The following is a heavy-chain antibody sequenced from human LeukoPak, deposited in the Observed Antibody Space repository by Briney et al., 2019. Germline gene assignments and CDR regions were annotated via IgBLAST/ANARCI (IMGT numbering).Heavy chain of an antibody. V-gene: IGHV1-2*02. Sequence: EASVKVSCKASGYTFTGYYMHWVRQAPGQGLEWMGWINPNSGGTNYAQKFQGRVTMTRDTSISTAYMELSRLRSDDTAVYYCARDHITMVRGRWFDPWGQGTLVTVSS. CDR3: ARDHITMVRGRWFDP. CDR2: INPNSGGT. J-gene: IGHJ5*02. D-gene: IGHD3-10*01. CDR1: GYTFTGYY.